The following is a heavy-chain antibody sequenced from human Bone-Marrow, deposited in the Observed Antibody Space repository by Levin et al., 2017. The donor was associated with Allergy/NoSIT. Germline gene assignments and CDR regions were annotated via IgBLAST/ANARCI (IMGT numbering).Heavy chain of an antibody. CDR1: GGTFNNKA. D-gene: IGHD2-8*02. V-gene: IGHV1-69*13. J-gene: IGHJ6*02. CDR2: AIPLYRRT. Sequence: SVKVSCKASGGTFNNKAISWVRQAPGQGLEWMGGAIPLYRRTTTTKKVEGRLTIVADDFTNTASMELDSLTSESTAVYFCALVSLLFVTGNYGVDVWRRGTSVIVSS. CDR3: ALVSLLFVTGNYGVDV.